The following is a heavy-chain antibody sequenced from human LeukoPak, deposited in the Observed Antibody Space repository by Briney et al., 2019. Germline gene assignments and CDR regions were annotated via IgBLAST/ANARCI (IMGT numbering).Heavy chain of an antibody. Sequence: GESLKISCQASGYSFTSSWIGWARQMPGKGLEWMAIINPGDSDTRYSPSFQGQVAISADKSISTVYLQWGSLKASDTAMYYCARQPGAGWFDPWGQGTLVTVSS. CDR2: INPGDSDT. CDR1: GYSFTSSW. D-gene: IGHD3-10*01. V-gene: IGHV5-51*01. J-gene: IGHJ5*02. CDR3: ARQPGAGWFDP.